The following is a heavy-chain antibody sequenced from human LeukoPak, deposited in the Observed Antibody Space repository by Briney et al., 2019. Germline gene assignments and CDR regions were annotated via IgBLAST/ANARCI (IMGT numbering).Heavy chain of an antibody. CDR1: GFTFSTYN. CDR3: ARNPAGIRDY. D-gene: IGHD1-14*01. J-gene: IGHJ4*02. CDR2: ISSGSRII. Sequence: GGSLRLSCAASGFTFSTYNMNWVRQAPGKGLEWVSFISSGSRIIYYADSVKGRFTVSGDNAKNSLYLQMNSLRDEDTAVYYCARNPAGIRDYWGQGTLVTVSS. V-gene: IGHV3-48*02.